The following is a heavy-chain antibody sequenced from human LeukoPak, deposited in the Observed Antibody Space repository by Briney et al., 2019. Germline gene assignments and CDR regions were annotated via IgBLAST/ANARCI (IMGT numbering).Heavy chain of an antibody. CDR3: ARVEAVEIN. CDR2: ISSSSSYI. V-gene: IGHV3-21*01. CDR1: GLTVSSNY. Sequence: GGSLRLSCVVSGLTVSSNYMSWVRQAPGKGLEWVSSISSSSSYIYYADSVKGRFTISRDNAKNSLYLQMNSLRAEDTAVYYCARVEAVEINWGQGTLVTVSS. J-gene: IGHJ4*02. D-gene: IGHD6-19*01.